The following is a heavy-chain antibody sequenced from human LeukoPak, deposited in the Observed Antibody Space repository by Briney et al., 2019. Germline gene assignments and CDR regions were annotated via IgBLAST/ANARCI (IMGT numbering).Heavy chain of an antibody. J-gene: IGHJ4*02. V-gene: IGHV4-31*03. D-gene: IGHD3-16*01. CDR1: GGSISSGGYY. Sequence: SETLSLTCTVSGGSISSGGYYWSWIRQHPGKGLEWIGYIYHSGSTYYNPSLKSRVTISVDTSKNQFSLKLSSVTAADTAVYYCARACWGGTCVPYWGQGTLVTVSS. CDR3: ARACWGGTCVPY. CDR2: IYHSGST.